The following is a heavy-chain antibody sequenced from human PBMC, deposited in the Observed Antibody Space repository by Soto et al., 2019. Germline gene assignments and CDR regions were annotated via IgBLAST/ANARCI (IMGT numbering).Heavy chain of an antibody. CDR2: INAYNGNT. J-gene: IGHJ4*02. CDR3: AIDQAMAQFDY. Sequence: QIQLVQSGAEVKKPGASVKVSCKASGYTFTSYGISWVRQAPGQGLEWMGWINAYNGNTKSAQKLQGRVTMTTDTSTSTADMELRSLRSDDTAGYYCAIDQAMAQFDYWGQGTLVTVSS. V-gene: IGHV1-18*01. CDR1: GYTFTSYG. D-gene: IGHD5-18*01.